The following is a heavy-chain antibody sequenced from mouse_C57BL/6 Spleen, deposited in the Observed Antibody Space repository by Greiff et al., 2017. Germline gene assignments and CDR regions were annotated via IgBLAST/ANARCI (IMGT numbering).Heavy chain of an antibody. CDR1: GFTFSSYA. Sequence: EVKVEESGGGLVKPGGSLKLSCAASGFTFSSYAMSWVRQTPEKRLEWVATISEGGSYTSYPDKLKGRFTISRDNAKNNTYLQMSHLESEDTAMYYCAREVTSGGFAYWGQGTLVTVSA. V-gene: IGHV5-4*01. J-gene: IGHJ3*01. D-gene: IGHD2-12*01. CDR2: ISEGGSYT. CDR3: AREVTSGGFAY.